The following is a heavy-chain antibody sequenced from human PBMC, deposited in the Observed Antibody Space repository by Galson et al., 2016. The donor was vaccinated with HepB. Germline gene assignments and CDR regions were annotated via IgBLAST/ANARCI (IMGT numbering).Heavy chain of an antibody. CDR1: GGSISSGNYY. J-gene: IGHJ4*02. CDR2: VHTTGNT. D-gene: IGHD4/OR15-4a*01. CDR3: VKEAYTYGALHDYFEY. V-gene: IGHV4-61*02. Sequence: TLSLTCTVSGGSISSGNYYWSWIRQPAGKRLEWIGRVHTTGNTDYNSSLKSRLAISLDTSKNQFSLKVTSVTASDTAVYYCVKEAYTYGALHDYFEYWGQGTLATVSS.